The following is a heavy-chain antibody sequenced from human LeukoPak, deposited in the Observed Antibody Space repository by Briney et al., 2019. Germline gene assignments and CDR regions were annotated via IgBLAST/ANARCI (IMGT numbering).Heavy chain of an antibody. CDR3: ARAMNVRLVVPAAPSDY. CDR2: INTNTGNP. D-gene: IGHD2-2*01. J-gene: IGHJ4*02. CDR1: GYTFTSYA. Sequence: GASVKVSCKASGYTFTSYAMNWVRQAPGRGLEWMGWINTNTGNPTYAQGFTGRFVFSLDTSVSTAYLQISSLKAEDTAVYYCARAMNVRLVVPAAPSDYWGQGTLVTVSS. V-gene: IGHV7-4-1*02.